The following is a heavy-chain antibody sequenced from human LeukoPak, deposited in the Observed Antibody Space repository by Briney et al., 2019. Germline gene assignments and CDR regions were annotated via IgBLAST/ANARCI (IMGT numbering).Heavy chain of an antibody. J-gene: IGHJ5*02. CDR3: ARLNWDDGEVSGFDQ. V-gene: IGHV3-66*01. Sequence: GGSLRLSCAASGFTVSSNYMSWVRQAPGKGLEWVSVIYSGGSTYYADSVKGRFTISRDNSKNTLYLQMNSLRAEDTALYYCARLNWDDGEVSGFDQWGQGILVTVSS. CDR2: IYSGGST. D-gene: IGHD1-26*01. CDR1: GFTVSSNY.